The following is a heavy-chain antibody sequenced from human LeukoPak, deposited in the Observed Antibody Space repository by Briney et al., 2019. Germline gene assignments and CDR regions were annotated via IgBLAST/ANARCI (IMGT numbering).Heavy chain of an antibody. D-gene: IGHD1-1*01. Sequence: PGRSLRLSCAASGFTFSSYGMHWVRQAPGKGLEWVAVIWYDGSNKYYADSVKGRFTISRDNAKNSLYLQMNSLRAEDTAVYYCARLKGSELYFDYWGQGTLVTVSS. V-gene: IGHV3-33*01. CDR2: IWYDGSNK. CDR1: GFTFSSYG. CDR3: ARLKGSELYFDY. J-gene: IGHJ4*02.